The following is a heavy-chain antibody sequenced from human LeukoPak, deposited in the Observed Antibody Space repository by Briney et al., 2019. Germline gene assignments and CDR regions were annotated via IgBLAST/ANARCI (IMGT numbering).Heavy chain of an antibody. Sequence: PGGSLRLSCAASGSTVSSNYMDWVHQAPGKGLEWVSIIYSGGDTYYADSVKGRFTISRDKSKNTLYLQMNSLRPDDTAVYYCTRGPGSTWYSDYWGQGTLVTVSS. CDR2: IYSGGDT. CDR1: GSTVSSNY. J-gene: IGHJ4*02. D-gene: IGHD6-13*01. CDR3: TRGPGSTWYSDY. V-gene: IGHV3-66*02.